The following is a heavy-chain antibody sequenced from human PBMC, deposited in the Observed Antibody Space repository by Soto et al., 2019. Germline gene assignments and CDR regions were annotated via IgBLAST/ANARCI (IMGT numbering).Heavy chain of an antibody. Sequence: QVQLVESGGGVVQPGRSLRLSCAASGFTFSSYAMHWVRQAPGKGLEWVAVISYDGSNKYYADSVKGRFTISRDNAKNTLYLQMNSLRAEDTAVYYCARVGSGSYHDAFDIWGQGTMVTVSS. D-gene: IGHD1-26*01. J-gene: IGHJ3*02. CDR1: GFTFSSYA. CDR2: ISYDGSNK. V-gene: IGHV3-30-3*01. CDR3: ARVGSGSYHDAFDI.